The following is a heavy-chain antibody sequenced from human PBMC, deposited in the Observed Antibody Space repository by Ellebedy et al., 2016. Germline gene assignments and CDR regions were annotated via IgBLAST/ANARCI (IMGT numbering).Heavy chain of an antibody. CDR2: IGWSTTTI. V-gene: IGHV3-9*01. Sequence: SLKISCAASGFTFDDYAMHWVRQVPGKGLEWVSGIGWSTTTIGYANSVKGRFTISRDNAKKSLYLQMNSLRTEDTAMYYCAKGRGYHDFWSGWGGAFDMWGHGTKVTVSS. CDR3: AKGRGYHDFWSGWGGAFDM. D-gene: IGHD3-3*01. CDR1: GFTFDDYA. J-gene: IGHJ3*02.